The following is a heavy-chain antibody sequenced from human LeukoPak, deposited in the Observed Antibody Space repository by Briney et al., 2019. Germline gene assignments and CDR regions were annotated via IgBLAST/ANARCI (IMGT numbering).Heavy chain of an antibody. CDR2: ISSSSSYT. V-gene: IGHV3-21*01. CDR1: GFTFSSYS. CDR3: ARPELPGWSVLFDF. Sequence: GGPLRLSCAASGFTFSSYSMNWVRQAPGKGLEWVSSISSSSSYTYYADSVKGRFTISRDNAKNSLYLQMNSLRAEDTAVYYCARPELPGWSVLFDFWGQGTLVTVSS. D-gene: IGHD2-15*01. J-gene: IGHJ4*02.